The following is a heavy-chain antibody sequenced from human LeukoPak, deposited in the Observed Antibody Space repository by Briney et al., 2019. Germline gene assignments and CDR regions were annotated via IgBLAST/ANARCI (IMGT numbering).Heavy chain of an antibody. CDR2: INHSGST. Sequence: SETLSLTCAVYGGSFSGYYWSWIRQPPGKGLEWIGEINHSGSTNYNPSLKSRVTISVGTPKNQFSLKLSSVTAADTAVYYCARCPKLGWIAARRLDYWGQGTLVTVSS. CDR3: ARCPKLGWIAARRLDY. J-gene: IGHJ4*02. CDR1: GGSFSGYY. D-gene: IGHD6-6*01. V-gene: IGHV4-34*01.